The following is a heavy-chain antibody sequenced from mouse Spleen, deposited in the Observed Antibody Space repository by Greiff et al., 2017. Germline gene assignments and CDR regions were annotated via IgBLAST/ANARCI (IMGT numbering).Heavy chain of an antibody. CDR1: GYTFTDYN. Sequence: EVQLQQSGPELVKPGASVKISCKASGYTFTDYNMHWVKQSHGKSLEWIGYIYPYNGGTGYNQKFKSKATLTVDNSSSTAYMELRSLTSEDSAVYCCARGYGRARFDYWGQGTTLTVSS. V-gene: IGHV1S29*02. D-gene: IGHD1-1*01. CDR2: IYPYNGGT. CDR3: ARGYGRARFDY. J-gene: IGHJ2*01.